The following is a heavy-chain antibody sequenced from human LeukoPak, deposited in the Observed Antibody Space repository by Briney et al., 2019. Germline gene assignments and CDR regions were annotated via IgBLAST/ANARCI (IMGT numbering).Heavy chain of an antibody. Sequence: PGGSLRLSCAPSGFTFSSYAMSWVRQAPGKGLEWVAAISGSGGSTYYADSVKGRFTISRDNSKNTLYLQMNSLRAEDTAVYYCAKDSGLSDPYYYDSSGYYDYDYWGQGTLVTVSS. D-gene: IGHD3-22*01. CDR1: GFTFSSYA. J-gene: IGHJ4*02. CDR2: ISGSGGST. CDR3: AKDSGLSDPYYYDSSGYYDYDY. V-gene: IGHV3-23*01.